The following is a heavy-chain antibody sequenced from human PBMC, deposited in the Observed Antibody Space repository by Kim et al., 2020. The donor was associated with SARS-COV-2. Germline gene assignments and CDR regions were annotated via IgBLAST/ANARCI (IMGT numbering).Heavy chain of an antibody. J-gene: IGHJ3*02. Sequence: SETLSLTCAVSGGSISSGGYSWSWIRQPPGKGLEWIGYIYHSGSTYYNPSLKSRVTISVDRSKNQFSLKLSSVTAADTAVYYCAMGIAATRNAFDIWGQGTMVTVSS. D-gene: IGHD6-13*01. CDR1: GGSISSGGYS. V-gene: IGHV4-30-2*01. CDR2: IYHSGST. CDR3: AMGIAATRNAFDI.